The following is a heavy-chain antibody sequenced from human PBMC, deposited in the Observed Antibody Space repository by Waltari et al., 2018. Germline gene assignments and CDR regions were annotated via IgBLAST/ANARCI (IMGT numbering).Heavy chain of an antibody. CDR3: ASPYYYDSSGYYSSFAFDI. J-gene: IGHJ3*02. CDR2: IIPIFGTA. CDR1: GGTFSSYA. D-gene: IGHD3-22*01. Sequence: QVQLVQSGAEVKKPGSSVKVSCKASGGTFSSYAISWVRQAPGQGLEWMGGIIPIFGTANYAQKFQGRVTTTADESTSTAYMELSSLRSEDTAVYYCASPYYYDSSGYYSSFAFDIWGQGTMVTVSS. V-gene: IGHV1-69*01.